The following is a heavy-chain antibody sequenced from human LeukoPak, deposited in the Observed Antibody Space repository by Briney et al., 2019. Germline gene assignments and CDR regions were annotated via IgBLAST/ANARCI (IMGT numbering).Heavy chain of an antibody. V-gene: IGHV1-8*02. CDR1: GYSFTSYW. D-gene: IGHD6-13*01. CDR2: MNPNSGNT. CDR3: ARGVAAADDWFDP. J-gene: IGHJ5*02. Sequence: GESLKISCKGSGYSFTSYWIGWVRQATGQGLEWMGWMNPNSGNTGYAQKFQGRVTMTRNTSISTAYMELSSLRSDDTAVYYCARGVAAADDWFDPWGQGTLVTVSS.